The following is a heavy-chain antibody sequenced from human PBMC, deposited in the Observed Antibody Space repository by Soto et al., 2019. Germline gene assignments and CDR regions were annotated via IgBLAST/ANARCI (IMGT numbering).Heavy chain of an antibody. CDR2: IYSGGST. J-gene: IGHJ4*01. CDR3: TADQFVLDSNHVGGVAY. CDR1: GFTVSSNY. Sequence: GGSLRLSCAASGFTVSSNYMSWVRQAPGKGLEWVSVIYSGGSTYYADSVKGRFTIARDNAKNTLFLQMNSPRADDTAVYYCTADQFVLDSNHVGGVAYWRRGTLVTVSS. D-gene: IGHD3-3*01. V-gene: IGHV3-66*01.